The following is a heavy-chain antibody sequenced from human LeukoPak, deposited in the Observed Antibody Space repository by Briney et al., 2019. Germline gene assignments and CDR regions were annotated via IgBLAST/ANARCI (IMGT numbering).Heavy chain of an antibody. Sequence: GGSLRLSCAASGFIFSTYGMHWVRQAPGKGLEWVTFIQYDGGNKYYADSVKGRFTISRDNSKNTLYLQMNSLRAEDTAVYYCAREGALGAFDIWGQGTMVTVSS. CDR2: IQYDGGNK. CDR3: AREGALGAFDI. D-gene: IGHD1-26*01. J-gene: IGHJ3*02. V-gene: IGHV3-30*02. CDR1: GFIFSTYG.